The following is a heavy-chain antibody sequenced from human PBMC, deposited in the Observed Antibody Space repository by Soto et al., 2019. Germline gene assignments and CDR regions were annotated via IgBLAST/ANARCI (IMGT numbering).Heavy chain of an antibody. V-gene: IGHV4-31*03. CDR2: IYYSGST. J-gene: IGHJ6*02. CDR1: GGYINSGGYY. D-gene: IGHD2-21*02. CDR3: ARITVVTPILNYYYGMDV. Sequence: PSETLSLTSPVSGGYINSGGYYWSWIRQHPGKGLEWIGYIYYSGSTYYNPSLKSRVTISVDTSKNQFSLKLSSVTAADTAVYYCARITVVTPILNYYYGMDVWGQGTTVTVSS.